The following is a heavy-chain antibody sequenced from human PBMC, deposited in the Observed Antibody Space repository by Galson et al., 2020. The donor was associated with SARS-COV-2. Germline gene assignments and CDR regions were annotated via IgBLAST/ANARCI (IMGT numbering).Heavy chain of an antibody. Sequence: GGSLRLSCAASGFTFSSYAMHWVRQAPGKGLEWVAVISYDGSNKYYADSVKGRFTISRDNSKNTLYLQMNSLRAEDTAVYYCAREFGRGMDVWGQGTTVTVSS. CDR1: GFTFSSYA. V-gene: IGHV3-30-3*01. CDR3: AREFGRGMDV. CDR2: ISYDGSNK. J-gene: IGHJ6*02. D-gene: IGHD3-16*01.